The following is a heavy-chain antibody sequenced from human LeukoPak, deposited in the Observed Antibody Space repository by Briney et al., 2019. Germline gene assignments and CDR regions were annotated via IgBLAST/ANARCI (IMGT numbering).Heavy chain of an antibody. Sequence: PSETLSLTCAVYGGSFSDYYWSWIRQPPGKGLEWIGEINHSGSTNHNPSLKSRVTISVDTSRNQFSLKLSSVTAADTAVYYCARGLWFGDENPPYFDYWGQGILVTVSS. V-gene: IGHV4-34*01. D-gene: IGHD3-10*01. CDR1: GGSFSDYY. CDR2: INHSGST. CDR3: ARGLWFGDENPPYFDY. J-gene: IGHJ4*02.